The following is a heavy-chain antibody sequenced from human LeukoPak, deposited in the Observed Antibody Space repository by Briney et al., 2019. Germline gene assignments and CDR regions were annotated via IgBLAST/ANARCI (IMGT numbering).Heavy chain of an antibody. CDR1: GYTFTSYD. V-gene: IGHV1-8*01. J-gene: IGHJ4*02. Sequence: ASVKVSCKASGYTFTSYDINWVRQATGQGLEWMGWMNPNSGNTGYAQKFQGRVTMTRNTSISTAYMELSSLRSEDTAVYYCASESGGRDGYNLADWGQGTLVTVSS. CDR3: ASESGGRDGYNLAD. D-gene: IGHD5-24*01. CDR2: MNPNSGNT.